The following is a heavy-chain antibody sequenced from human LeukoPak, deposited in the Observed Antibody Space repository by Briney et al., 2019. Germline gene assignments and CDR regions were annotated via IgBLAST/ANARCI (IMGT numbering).Heavy chain of an antibody. CDR1: GFTFSIYS. V-gene: IGHV3-48*02. J-gene: IGHJ4*02. D-gene: IGHD4-17*01. Sequence: HAGGSLRLSCAASGFTFSIYSMNWVRQAPGKGLEWVSYIGGTHSNIYYADSVKGRFTISRDDAKNSLYLQMNSLRDEDTAVYYCARDRDYAFDSWGQGTLVTVSS. CDR3: ARDRDYAFDS. CDR2: IGGTHSNI.